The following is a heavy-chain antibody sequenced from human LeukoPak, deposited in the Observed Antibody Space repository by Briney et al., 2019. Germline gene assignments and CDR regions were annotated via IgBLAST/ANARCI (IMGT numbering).Heavy chain of an antibody. CDR3: ARDWWGYSSSWGLFDY. Sequence: GGSLRLSCATSGFTFNSFSMHWVRQAPGKGLEWVAIISYDGSTESYADSVKGRFTISGDNSKNTVYLQMNSLKTEDTAVYYCARDWWGYSSSWGLFDYWGQGTLVTVSS. V-gene: IGHV3-30-3*01. D-gene: IGHD6-13*01. J-gene: IGHJ4*02. CDR2: ISYDGSTE. CDR1: GFTFNSFS.